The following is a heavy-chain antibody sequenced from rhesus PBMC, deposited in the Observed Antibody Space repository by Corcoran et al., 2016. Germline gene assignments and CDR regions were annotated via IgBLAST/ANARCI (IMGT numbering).Heavy chain of an antibody. CDR1: GGSISSSY. CDR3: ASLTPNPQDY. CDR2: IYGSGSST. Sequence: QLQLQESGPGLVKPSETLSVTCAGSGGSISSSYWSWIRQAPRKGLEWIGYIYGSGSSTNYNPSLKSRVTLSVDTSKNQLSLKLSSVTAADTAVYYCASLTPNPQDYWGQGVLVTVSS. J-gene: IGHJ4*01. D-gene: IGHD2-39*01. V-gene: IGHV4-169*02.